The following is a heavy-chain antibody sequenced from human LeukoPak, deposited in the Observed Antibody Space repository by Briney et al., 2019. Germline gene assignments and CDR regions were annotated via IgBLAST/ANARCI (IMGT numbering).Heavy chain of an antibody. CDR2: IIPIFGTA. CDR3: ARVGDCSSTSCHYYYYGMDV. J-gene: IGHJ6*02. CDR1: GGTFSSYA. V-gene: IGHV1-69*13. D-gene: IGHD2-2*01. Sequence: SVTVSCKASGGTFSSYAISWVRQAPGQGLEWMGGIIPIFGTANYAQKFQGRVTITADESTSTAYMELSSLRSEDTAVYYCARVGDCSSTSCHYYYYGMDVWGQGTTATVSS.